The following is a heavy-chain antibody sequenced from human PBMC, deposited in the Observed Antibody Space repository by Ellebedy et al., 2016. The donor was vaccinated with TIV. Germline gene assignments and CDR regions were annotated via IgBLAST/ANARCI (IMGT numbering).Heavy chain of an antibody. J-gene: IGHJ5*02. V-gene: IGHV3-11*06. CDR2: ISGDNNYT. D-gene: IGHD2-15*01. Sequence: GESLMISCAASGFTFSDYYMIWFRQAQRKGLEWLSFISGDNNYTKYADSVKGRFTISRDNTKNSIYLQMNSLGAEDTAVYYCARVGGSGASNWFDPWGQGTLVTVSS. CDR1: GFTFSDYY. CDR3: ARVGGSGASNWFDP.